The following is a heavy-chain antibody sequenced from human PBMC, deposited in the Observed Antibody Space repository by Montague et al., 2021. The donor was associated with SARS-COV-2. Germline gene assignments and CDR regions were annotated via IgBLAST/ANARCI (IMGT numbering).Heavy chain of an antibody. Sequence: SLRLSCAASGFTFSSYAMHWVRQAPGKGLEWVAVISYDGSNKYYADSVKGRFTISRDNSKNTLYLQMNSLRAEDTAVYYCARDGAQYDFWSGYYSSEAVSYYYYGMDVWGQGTTVTVSS. J-gene: IGHJ6*02. CDR1: GFTFSSYA. D-gene: IGHD3-3*01. CDR2: ISYDGSNK. V-gene: IGHV3-30-3*01. CDR3: ARDGAQYDFWSGYYSSEAVSYYYYGMDV.